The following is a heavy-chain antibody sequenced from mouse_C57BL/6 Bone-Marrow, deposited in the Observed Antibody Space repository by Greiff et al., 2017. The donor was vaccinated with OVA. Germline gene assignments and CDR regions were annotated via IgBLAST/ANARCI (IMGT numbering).Heavy chain of an antibody. D-gene: IGHD2-2*01. CDR3: AREIWLYAMDY. CDR1: GFTFSSYA. Sequence: EVKLVESGGGLVKPGGSLKLSCAASGFTFSSYAMSWVRQTPEKRLEWVATISDGGSYTYYPDNVKGRFTISRDNAKNNLYLQMSHLKSEDTAMYYCAREIWLYAMDYWGQGTSVTVSS. CDR2: ISDGGSYT. V-gene: IGHV5-4*01. J-gene: IGHJ4*01.